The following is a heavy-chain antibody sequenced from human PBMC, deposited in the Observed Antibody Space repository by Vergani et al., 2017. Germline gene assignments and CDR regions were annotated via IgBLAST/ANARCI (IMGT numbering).Heavy chain of an antibody. J-gene: IGHJ6*03. CDR1: GGSFSGYY. CDR2: INHSGST. D-gene: IGHD3-10*01. Sequence: QVQLQQWGAGLLKPSETLSLTCAVYGGSFSGYYWSWIRQPPGKGLEWIGAINHSGSTNYNPSLKSRVTISVDTSKNQFSLKLSSVTAADTAVYYCARGGGTAYYYGSGSYYPGPYYYYYMDVWGKGTTVTVSS. CDR3: ARGGGTAYYYGSGSYYPGPYYYYYMDV. V-gene: IGHV4-34*01.